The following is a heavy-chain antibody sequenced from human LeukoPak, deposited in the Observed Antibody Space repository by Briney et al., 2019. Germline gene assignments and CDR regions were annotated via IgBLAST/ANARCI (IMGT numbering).Heavy chain of an antibody. D-gene: IGHD3-22*01. CDR2: ISANGDST. J-gene: IGHJ5*02. V-gene: IGHV3-64D*09. CDR1: GLAFSNYA. Sequence: GGSLRLSCSASGLAFSNYAMHWVRQASGKGVEYVSAISANGDSTYYADSVKDRFTISRDNSKNTLYLQMSSLRAEDTALYYCVKLDWDYNYDTWGQGTLVTVSS. CDR3: VKLDWDYNYDT.